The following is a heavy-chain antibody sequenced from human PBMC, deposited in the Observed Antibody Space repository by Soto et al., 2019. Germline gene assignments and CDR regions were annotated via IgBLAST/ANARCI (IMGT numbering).Heavy chain of an antibody. CDR2: ISAYNGNT. V-gene: IGHV1-18*01. CDR1: GYTFTSYG. Sequence: ASVKVSCKASGYTFTSYGISWVRQAPGQGLEWMGWISAYNGNTNYAQKLRGRVTMTTDTSTSTAYVELRSLRSDDTAVYYCARERGYSYDTDYWGQGTLVTVSS. J-gene: IGHJ4*02. D-gene: IGHD5-18*01. CDR3: ARERGYSYDTDY.